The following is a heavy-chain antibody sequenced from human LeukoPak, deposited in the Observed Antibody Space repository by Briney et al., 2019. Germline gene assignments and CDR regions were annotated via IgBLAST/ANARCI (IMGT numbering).Heavy chain of an antibody. CDR3: ARDSSRGCRSYSWYKSFVF. CDR2: ISPNSGVP. V-gene: IGHV1-2*02. J-gene: IGHJ4*02. D-gene: IGHD2-2*02. CDR1: GYTFTAYF. Sequence: ASVKVSCKASGYTFTAYFMHWVRQAPGQGLEWMGWISPNSGVPNYAQKFQGRVTMTRDTSSSTAYMELRDLRSDDTAVYYCARDSSRGCRSYSWYKSFVFWGQGALVNVSP.